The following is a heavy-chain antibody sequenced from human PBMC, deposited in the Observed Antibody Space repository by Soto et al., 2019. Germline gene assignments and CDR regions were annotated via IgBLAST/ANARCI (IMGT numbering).Heavy chain of an antibody. D-gene: IGHD6-13*01. CDR1: GFTFSSYA. Sequence: GGSLRLSCAASGFTFSSYAMSWVRQAPGKGLEWVSGISGSGDSTYYADSVKGRFTISRDNSKNTLYLQMNSLRAEDTAVYYCAKGVPGIAAAGTGYFQYWRQGTLVTVSS. CDR2: ISGSGDST. CDR3: AKGVPGIAAAGTGYFQY. J-gene: IGHJ1*01. V-gene: IGHV3-23*01.